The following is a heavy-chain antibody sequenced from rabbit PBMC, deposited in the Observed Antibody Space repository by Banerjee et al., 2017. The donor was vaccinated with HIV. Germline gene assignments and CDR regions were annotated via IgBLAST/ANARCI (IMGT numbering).Heavy chain of an antibody. CDR1: GFSFSSSYY. Sequence: QSLEESGGGLVQPEGSLTLTCTASGFSFSSSYYMCWVRQAPGKGLEWIAYIYPDYGITDYATWVNGRFTISLDNAQNTVFLQMTRLTAADTATYFCARGPMDSYGTLTDYGMDLWGPGTLVTVS. J-gene: IGHJ6*01. CDR2: IYPDYGIT. D-gene: IGHD6-1*01. CDR3: ARGPMDSYGTLTDYGMDL. V-gene: IGHV1S40*01.